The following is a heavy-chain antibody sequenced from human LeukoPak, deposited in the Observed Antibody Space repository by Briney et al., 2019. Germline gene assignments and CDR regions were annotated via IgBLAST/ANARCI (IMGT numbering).Heavy chain of an antibody. J-gene: IGHJ4*02. CDR3: ARAWSGGDCYFGY. D-gene: IGHD2-21*02. Sequence: PSETLSLTCTVSGDSISGYYWSWIRQPPGKGLEWIGYIYYSGSTKYNPSLKSRVTISVDTSKNQFSLKLSSVTAADTAVYYCARAWSGGDCYFGYWGQGTLVTVSS. CDR1: GDSISGYY. CDR2: IYYSGST. V-gene: IGHV4-59*08.